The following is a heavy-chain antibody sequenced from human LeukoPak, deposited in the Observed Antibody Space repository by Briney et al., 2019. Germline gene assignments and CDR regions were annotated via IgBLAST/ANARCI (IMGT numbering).Heavy chain of an antibody. Sequence: PGGSLRLSCAASGFTFTNAWMNWVRQALGKGLEWVGRIKSKADGETIDYAAPVKGRFTFSSDDSKNMLYLQMNSLKSEDTAVYYCSTLTSRGLSDSWGQGTLVTVSS. V-gene: IGHV3-15*07. D-gene: IGHD1-20*01. CDR2: IKSKADGETI. CDR1: GFTFTNAW. CDR3: STLTSRGLSDS. J-gene: IGHJ4*02.